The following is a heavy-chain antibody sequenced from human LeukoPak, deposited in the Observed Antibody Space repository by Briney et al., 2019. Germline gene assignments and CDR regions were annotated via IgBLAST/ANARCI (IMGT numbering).Heavy chain of an antibody. CDR1: GGSISSGDYY. CDR2: IYYSGST. Sequence: SQTLSLTCTVSGGSISSGDYYWSWIRQPPGKGLEWIGYIYYSGSTYYNPSLKSRVTISVDTSKNQFSLKLSSVTAADTAVYYCARDLGSGRPDAFDIWGQGTMVTVSS. D-gene: IGHD3-10*01. J-gene: IGHJ3*02. V-gene: IGHV4-30-4*08. CDR3: ARDLGSGRPDAFDI.